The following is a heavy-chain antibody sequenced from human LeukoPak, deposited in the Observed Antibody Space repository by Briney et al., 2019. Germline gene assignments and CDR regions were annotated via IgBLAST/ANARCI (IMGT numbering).Heavy chain of an antibody. D-gene: IGHD3-16*01. CDR1: GESLSNYY. J-gene: IGHJ5*02. CDR3: ARFTPQGYGWGGYNRFDP. V-gene: IGHV4-34*01. Sequence: SETLSLTCAVYGESLSNYYWSWIRQPPGKGLEWIGEINHYGSTNYSPSLKSRVTISVDTSKNQFSLNLTSVTAADTAVYYCARFTPQGYGWGGYNRFDPWGQGTLVTVSS. CDR2: INHYGST.